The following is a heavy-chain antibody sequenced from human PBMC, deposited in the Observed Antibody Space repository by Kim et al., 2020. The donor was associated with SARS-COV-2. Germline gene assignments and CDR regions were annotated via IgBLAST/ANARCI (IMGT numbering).Heavy chain of an antibody. Sequence: GGSLRLSCAASGFTFSSYAMSWVRQAPGKGLEWVSAISGSGGSTYYADSVKGRFTISRDNSKNTLYLQMNSLRAEDTAVYYCAKVAEKERIFRYPWDSTIRYPYFDYWGQGTLVTVSS. CDR2: ISGSGGST. CDR1: GFTFSSYA. V-gene: IGHV3-23*01. D-gene: IGHD1-26*01. J-gene: IGHJ4*02. CDR3: AKVAEKERIFRYPWDSTIRYPYFDY.